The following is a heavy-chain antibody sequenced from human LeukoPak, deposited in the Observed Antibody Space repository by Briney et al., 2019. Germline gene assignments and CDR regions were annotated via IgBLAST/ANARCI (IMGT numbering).Heavy chain of an antibody. CDR3: ARDRDRITMVRGVIIQFDY. CDR2: ISSSSYI. CDR1: GFTFSSYS. J-gene: IGHJ4*02. V-gene: IGHV3-21*01. Sequence: PGGSLRLSCAASGFTFSSYSMNWVRQAPGKGLEWVSSISSSSYIYYADSVKGRFTISRGNAKNSLYLQMNSLRAEDTAVYYCARDRDRITMVRGVIIQFDYWGQGTLVTVSS. D-gene: IGHD3-10*01.